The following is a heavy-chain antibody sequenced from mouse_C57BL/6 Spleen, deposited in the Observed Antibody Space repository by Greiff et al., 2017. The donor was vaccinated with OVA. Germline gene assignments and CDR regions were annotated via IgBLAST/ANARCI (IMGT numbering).Heavy chain of an antibody. CDR1: GYAFSSSW. CDR3: ARGLWPYYAMDY. V-gene: IGHV1-82*01. J-gene: IGHJ4*01. Sequence: VQLQQSGPELVKPGASVKISCKASGYAFSSSWMNWVQQRPGKGLEWIGRIYPGDGDTNYNGKFKGKATLTADKSSSTAYMQLSSLTSEDSAVYFCARGLWPYYAMDYWGQGTSVTVSS. CDR2: IYPGDGDT. D-gene: IGHD6-5*01.